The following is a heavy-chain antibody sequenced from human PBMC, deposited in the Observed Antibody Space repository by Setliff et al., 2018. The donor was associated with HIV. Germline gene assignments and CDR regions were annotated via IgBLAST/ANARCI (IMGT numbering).Heavy chain of an antibody. D-gene: IGHD3-10*01. V-gene: IGHV1-46*01. J-gene: IGHJ3*01. CDR2: INPSVGNT. CDR1: GYTFTGYY. CDR3: VRVAMIRGTIVGAFDL. Sequence: ASVKVSCKASGYTFTGYYIHWVRQAPGQGLEWMGIINPSVGNTDYAQKFQTRVTMTRDTSTSTVYMELSSLRSNDTAIYYCVRVAMIRGTIVGAFDLWGQGSMVTVSS.